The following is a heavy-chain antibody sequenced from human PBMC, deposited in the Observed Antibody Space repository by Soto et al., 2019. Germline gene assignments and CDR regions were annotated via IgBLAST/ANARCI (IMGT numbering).Heavy chain of an antibody. CDR2: FHYTGST. D-gene: IGHD6-19*01. CDR1: GASIESYY. CDR3: ARDESSGFLDY. Sequence: PSETLSLTCTVAGASIESYYWTWIRQSPGKGLEWIGYFHYTGSTNYSPSLKSRVTISVDTSLNQFSLKLRSVTAADTAVYYCARDESSGFLDYWGQGTLVTV. V-gene: IGHV4-59*01. J-gene: IGHJ4*02.